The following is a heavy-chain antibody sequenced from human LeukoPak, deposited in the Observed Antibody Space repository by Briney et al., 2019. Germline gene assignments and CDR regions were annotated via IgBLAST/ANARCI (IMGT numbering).Heavy chain of an antibody. Sequence: PGGSLRLSCAASGFTFSSYSMNWVRQAPGKGLEWVSSISSSSSYIYYADSVKGRFTISRDNAKNSLYLLMNSLRVEDTAVYYCARAPNYYDSSGYYYYYMDVWGKGTTVTVSS. CDR3: ARAPNYYDSSGYYYYYMDV. CDR1: GFTFSSYS. D-gene: IGHD3-22*01. J-gene: IGHJ6*03. V-gene: IGHV3-21*01. CDR2: ISSSSSYI.